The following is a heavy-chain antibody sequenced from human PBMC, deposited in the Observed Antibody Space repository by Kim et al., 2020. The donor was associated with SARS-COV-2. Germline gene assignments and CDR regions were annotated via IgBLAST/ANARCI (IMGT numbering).Heavy chain of an antibody. CDR3: ARGRGTYDSSGYYYIGRRWFDP. V-gene: IGHV4-34*01. CDR1: GGSFSGYY. CDR2: INHSGST. D-gene: IGHD3-22*01. Sequence: SETLSLTCAVYGGSFSGYYWSWIRQPPGKGLEWIGEINHSGSTNYNPSLKSRVTISVDTSKNQFSLKLSSVPAADTAVYYCARGRGTYDSSGYYYIGRRWFDPWGQGTLVTVSS. J-gene: IGHJ5*02.